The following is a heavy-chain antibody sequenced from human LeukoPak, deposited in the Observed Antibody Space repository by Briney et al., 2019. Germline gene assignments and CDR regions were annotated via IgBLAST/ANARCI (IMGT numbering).Heavy chain of an antibody. CDR3: ARADTSEVWFDP. CDR1: GGSISSYY. D-gene: IGHD6-19*01. CDR2: IYYSGST. Sequence: SETLSLTCTVSGGSISSYYWGWIRQPPGKGLEWIGYIYYSGSTNYNPSLKSRVTISVDTSKNQFSLKLSSVTAADTAVYYCARADTSEVWFDPWGQGTLVTVSS. V-gene: IGHV4-59*08. J-gene: IGHJ5*02.